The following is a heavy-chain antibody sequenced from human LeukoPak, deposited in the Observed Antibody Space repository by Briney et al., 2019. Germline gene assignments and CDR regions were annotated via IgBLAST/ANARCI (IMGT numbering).Heavy chain of an antibody. D-gene: IGHD6-25*01. J-gene: IGHJ4*02. CDR3: TRSGYSPSPFDY. CDR1: GFTFGDYA. V-gene: IGHV3-49*03. Sequence: GRSLRLSCTASGFTFGDYAMSWFRQAPGKGPEWVGFIRSKAYGGTTEYAASVKGRFTISRDDSKSIAYLQMNSLKTEDTAVYYCTRSGYSPSPFDYWGQGTLVTVSS. CDR2: IRSKAYGGTT.